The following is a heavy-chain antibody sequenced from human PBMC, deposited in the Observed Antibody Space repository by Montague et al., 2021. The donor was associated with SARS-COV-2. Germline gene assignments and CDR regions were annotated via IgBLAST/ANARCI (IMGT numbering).Heavy chain of an antibody. Sequence: SETLSLTCIVSGTSVRSYYWSWIRQPPGKGLEWIGYIYDSGSTNYNPSLKGRVTISVDTSKNQFSLKLSSVTAADTAVYYCARENTVTTFGGPYYIDSWGQGTLVTVSA. CDR3: ARENTVTTFGGPYYIDS. CDR2: IYDSGST. CDR1: GTSVRSYY. V-gene: IGHV4-59*02. D-gene: IGHD4-17*01. J-gene: IGHJ4*02.